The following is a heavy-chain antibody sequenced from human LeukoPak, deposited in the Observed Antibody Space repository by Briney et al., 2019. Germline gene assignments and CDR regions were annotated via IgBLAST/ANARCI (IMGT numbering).Heavy chain of an antibody. CDR2: FDPEDGET. J-gene: IGHJ5*02. CDR1: GYTLTELS. Sequence: VASVKVSCKVSGYTLTELSMHWVRQAPGKGLEWMGGFDPEDGETIYAQKFQGRVTMTEDTSTDTAYMELRSLRSDDTAVYYCARTESWGRSSGWYWFDPWGQGTLVTVSS. D-gene: IGHD6-13*01. CDR3: ARTESWGRSSGWYWFDP. V-gene: IGHV1-24*01.